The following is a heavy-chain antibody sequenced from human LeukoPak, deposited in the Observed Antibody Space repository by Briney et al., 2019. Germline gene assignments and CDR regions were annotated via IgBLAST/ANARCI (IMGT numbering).Heavy chain of an antibody. J-gene: IGHJ4*02. CDR3: AKAPVTSCRGAYCYPFDS. CDR1: GFTYSHYG. Sequence: SGGSLRLSCVASGFTYSHYGMNWVRQAPGEGLEWVSGITSDSRGIYYADSVKGRFTIYRDNSKMTLYLQMDSLGVEDAAVYFCAKAPVTSCRGAYCYPFDSWGQGTLVTVSS. D-gene: IGHD2-21*01. V-gene: IGHV3-23*01. CDR2: ITSDSRGI.